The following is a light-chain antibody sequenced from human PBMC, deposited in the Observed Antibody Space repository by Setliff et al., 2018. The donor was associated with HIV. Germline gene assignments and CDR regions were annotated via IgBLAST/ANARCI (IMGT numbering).Light chain of an antibody. CDR3: CPYAGSYTYV. V-gene: IGLV2-11*01. CDR2: DVS. CDR1: SSDVGGYSH. Sequence: QSVLTQPASVSGSPGQSITISCTGTSSDVGGYSHVSWYQQHPGKAPKPMIHDVSKRPSGVPDRFSGSKSGNTASLTISGLQAEDEADYYCCPYAGSYTYVFGTGTKVTVL. J-gene: IGLJ1*01.